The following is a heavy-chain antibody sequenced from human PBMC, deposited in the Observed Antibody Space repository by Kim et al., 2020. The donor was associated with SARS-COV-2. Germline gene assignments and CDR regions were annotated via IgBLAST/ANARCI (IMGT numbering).Heavy chain of an antibody. D-gene: IGHD3-10*01. CDR2: YM. Sequence: YMDYAVSVKSRITINPATSKNQFSLQLNSVTPEDTAVYYCARSSSGTFDYWGQGTLVTVSS. J-gene: IGHJ4*02. V-gene: IGHV6-1*01. CDR3: ARSSSGTFDY.